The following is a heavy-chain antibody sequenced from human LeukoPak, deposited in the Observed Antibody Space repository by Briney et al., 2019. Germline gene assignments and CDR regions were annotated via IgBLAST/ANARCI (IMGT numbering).Heavy chain of an antibody. Sequence: PSETLSLTCTVSGGSISSSSYYWGWIRQPPGKGLEWIGSIYYSGSTYYNPSLKSRVTISVDTSKNQFSLKLSSVTAADTAVYYCARGGYDFWSGYYPYYYGMDVWGQGTTVTVSS. CDR3: ARGGYDFWSGYYPYYYGMDV. CDR2: IYYSGST. V-gene: IGHV4-39*07. CDR1: GGSISSSSYY. J-gene: IGHJ6*02. D-gene: IGHD3-3*01.